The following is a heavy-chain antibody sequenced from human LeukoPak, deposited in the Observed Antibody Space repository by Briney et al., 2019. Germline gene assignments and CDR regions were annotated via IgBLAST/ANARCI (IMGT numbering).Heavy chain of an antibody. V-gene: IGHV1-2*02. D-gene: IGHD2-2*01. J-gene: IGHJ4*02. CDR1: GYTFTGYY. CDR2: INPNSGGT. Sequence: ASVKVSCKASGYTFTGYYMHWVRQAPGQGLEWMGWINPNSGGTNYAQKFQGRVTMTRDASISTAYMELSRLRSDDTAVYYCARGTRVIVVVPAAQRPYWGQGTLVTVSS. CDR3: ARGTRVIVVVPAAQRPY.